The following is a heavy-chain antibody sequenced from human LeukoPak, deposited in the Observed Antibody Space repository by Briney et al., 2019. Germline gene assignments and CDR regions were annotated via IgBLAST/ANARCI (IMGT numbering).Heavy chain of an antibody. V-gene: IGHV3-21*01. J-gene: IGHJ3*02. CDR1: GFTFSSYS. CDR3: ARDLSRGKPHAFDI. D-gene: IGHD1-14*01. CDR2: ISSSNSDI. Sequence: GGSLRLSCAASGFTFSSYSMNWVRQAPGKGLEWVSSISSSNSDIYYADSVKGRFTISRDNAKKSLYLQMNGLRAEDTAVYYCARDLSRGKPHAFDIWGQGTMVTVSS.